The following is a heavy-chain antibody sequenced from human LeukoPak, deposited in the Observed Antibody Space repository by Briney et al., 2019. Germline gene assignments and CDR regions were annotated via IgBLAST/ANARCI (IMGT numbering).Heavy chain of an antibody. CDR2: IIPILGIA. CDR3: ASDPGYCSSTSCPQQVDY. V-gene: IGHV1-69*04. Sequence: SVTVSFKASGGTFSSYAISWVRQAPGQGLEWVGRIIPILGIANYAQKFQGRVTITADKSTSTAYMELSSLRSEDTAVYYCASDPGYCSSTSCPQQVDYWGQGTLVTVSS. CDR1: GGTFSSYA. J-gene: IGHJ4*02. D-gene: IGHD2-2*01.